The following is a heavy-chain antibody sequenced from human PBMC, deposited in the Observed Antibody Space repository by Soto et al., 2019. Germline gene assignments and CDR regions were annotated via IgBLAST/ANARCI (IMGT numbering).Heavy chain of an antibody. CDR3: ARYCSSITCHVNLATWLDP. CDR2: IYYSGST. J-gene: IGHJ5*02. D-gene: IGHD2-2*01. CDR1: GASVFSGGDH. Sequence: SGTLSITCTVSGASVFSGGDHWSWIRQHPGKGLEWIGNIYYSGSTYYNPSLKSRVTISLDTSKNQFSLRLSSVTAADTAVYYCARYCSSITCHVNLATWLDPSGQGTLVTVSS. V-gene: IGHV4-31*03.